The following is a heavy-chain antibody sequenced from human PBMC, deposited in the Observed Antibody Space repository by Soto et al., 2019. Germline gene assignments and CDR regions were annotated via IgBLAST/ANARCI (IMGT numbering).Heavy chain of an antibody. CDR1: GYTFTSYG. D-gene: IGHD3-9*01. CDR2: ISPYNGNT. CDR3: ARDRSPRGVRYFDWLLYVNPPYFDY. V-gene: IGHV1-18*01. J-gene: IGHJ4*02. Sequence: ASVKVSCKASGYTFTSYGISWVRQAPGQGLEWMGWISPYNGNTNYAQKLQGRVTMTTDTSTSTAYMELRSLRSDDTVVYYCARDRSPRGVRYFDWLLYVNPPYFDYWGQGTLVTVSS.